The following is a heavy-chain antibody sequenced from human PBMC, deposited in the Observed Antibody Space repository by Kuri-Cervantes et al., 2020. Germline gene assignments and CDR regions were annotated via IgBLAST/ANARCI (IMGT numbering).Heavy chain of an antibody. J-gene: IGHJ4*02. D-gene: IGHD3-22*01. CDR1: GFTFSKAW. Sequence: ESLKISCATSGFTFSKAWMSWVRQAPGKGLEWIGEINHSGSTNYNPSLKSRVTISVDTSKNQFSLKLRSVTAADTAVYYCARGLIGTSIVVVISYDYWGQGTLVTVSS. CDR2: INHSGST. V-gene: IGHV4-34*01. CDR3: ARGLIGTSIVVVISYDY.